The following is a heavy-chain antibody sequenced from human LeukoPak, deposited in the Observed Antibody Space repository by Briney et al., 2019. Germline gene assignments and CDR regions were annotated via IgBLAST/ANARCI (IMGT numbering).Heavy chain of an antibody. CDR2: INWNGGST. V-gene: IGHV3-20*04. Sequence: PGGSLRLSCAASGFTFDDYEMSWVRQAPGKGLEWVSGINWNGGSTGYADSVKGRFTISRDNAKNSLYLQMNSLRAEDTAMYYCARGSTVGATESLGFDYWGQGAPVTVSS. CDR1: GFTFDDYE. D-gene: IGHD1-26*01. J-gene: IGHJ4*02. CDR3: ARGSTVGATESLGFDY.